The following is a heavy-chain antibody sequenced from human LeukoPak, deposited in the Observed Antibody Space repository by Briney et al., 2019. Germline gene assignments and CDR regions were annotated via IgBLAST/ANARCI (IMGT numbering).Heavy chain of an antibody. D-gene: IGHD1-20*01. CDR1: GFTVSNNY. V-gene: IGHV3-66*01. CDR2: IYSGGST. Sequence: GGSLRLSCAASGFTVSNNYMSWVRQAPGKGLEWVSLIYSGGSTYYADSVKGRFTISRDNSKNTLYLQMNSLRAEDTAVYYCARDPVGYNWNYFDYWGQGTLVTVSS. CDR3: ARDPVGYNWNYFDY. J-gene: IGHJ4*02.